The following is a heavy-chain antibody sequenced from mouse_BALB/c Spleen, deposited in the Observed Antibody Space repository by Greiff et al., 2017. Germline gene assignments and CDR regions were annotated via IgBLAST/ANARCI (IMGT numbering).Heavy chain of an antibody. CDR2: INPYNGDT. J-gene: IGHJ2*01. D-gene: IGHD2-4*01. CDR1: GYSFTGSF. Sequence: EVQLQQSGPELVKPGASVKISCKASGYSFTGSFMNWVKQSHGKSLEWIGRINPYNGDTFYNQKFKGKATLTVDKSSSTAHMELLSLTSEDSAVYYCGRDYYDYGFDYWGQGTTLTVSS. CDR3: GRDYYDYGFDY. V-gene: IGHV1-37*01.